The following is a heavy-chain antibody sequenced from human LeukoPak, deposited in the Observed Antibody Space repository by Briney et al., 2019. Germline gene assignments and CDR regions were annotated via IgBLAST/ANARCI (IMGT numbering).Heavy chain of an antibody. CDR3: AKGTYGDYVFGY. CDR2: TSGSGSKI. CDR1: GFTFNKYA. V-gene: IGHV3-23*01. J-gene: IGHJ4*02. D-gene: IGHD4-17*01. Sequence: PGGSLRLSCAASGFTFNKYAITWVRQAPGKGLEWVSFTSGSGSKIEYADSVKGRFTISTDNSKNTLYLQMNSLRAEDTAVYYCAKGTYGDYVFGYWGQGTLVTVSS.